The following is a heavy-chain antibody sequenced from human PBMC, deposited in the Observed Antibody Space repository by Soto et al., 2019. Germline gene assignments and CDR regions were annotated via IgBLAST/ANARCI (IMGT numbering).Heavy chain of an antibody. CDR1: GGSISSSNW. D-gene: IGHD3-3*01. J-gene: IGHJ5*02. V-gene: IGHV4-4*02. CDR2: IYHSGST. Sequence: PSETLSLTCAVSGGSISSSNWWSWVRQPPGKGLEWIGEIYHSGSTNYNPSLKSRVTISVDKSKNQFSLKLSSVTAADTAVYYCARGGESAYYEENWFDPWGQGTLVTVSS. CDR3: ARGGESAYYEENWFDP.